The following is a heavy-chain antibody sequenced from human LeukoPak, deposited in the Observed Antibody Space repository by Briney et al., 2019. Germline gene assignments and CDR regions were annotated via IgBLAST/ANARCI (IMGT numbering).Heavy chain of an antibody. J-gene: IGHJ4*02. D-gene: IGHD6-13*01. V-gene: IGHV3-23*01. CDR1: GFTFSSNA. Sequence: GGSVRLSCAATGFTFSSNAMSWVRQAPGKGLEWVSAISGSGGSTYYADSVKGRFTISRDNSKNTLYLQMNSLRAEDTAVYYCAKEGQQLELDYWGQGTLVTVSS. CDR3: AKEGQQLELDY. CDR2: ISGSGGST.